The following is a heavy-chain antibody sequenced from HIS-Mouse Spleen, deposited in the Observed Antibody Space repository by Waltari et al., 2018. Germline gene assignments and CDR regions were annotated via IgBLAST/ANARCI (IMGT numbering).Heavy chain of an antibody. J-gene: IGHJ4*02. Sequence: QVQLVESGGGVVQPGRSLRLSCAASGFTFSSYGMHWVRQAPGKGLEWVAGIWYDGSNKYYADHGKGRFTISRDNSKNTLYLQMNSLRAEDTAVYYCAKGGLMVYAIGDYWGQGTLVTVSS. D-gene: IGHD2-8*01. V-gene: IGHV3-33*06. CDR1: GFTFSSYG. CDR3: AKGGLMVYAIGDY. CDR2: IWYDGSNK.